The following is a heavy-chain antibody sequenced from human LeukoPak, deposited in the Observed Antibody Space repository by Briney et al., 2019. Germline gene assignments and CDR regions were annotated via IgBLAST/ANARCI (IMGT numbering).Heavy chain of an antibody. J-gene: IGHJ4*02. D-gene: IGHD3-3*01. CDR1: GYTFTSYG. CDR2: IIPIFGTA. CDR3: AHLGFLEWETGFDY. V-gene: IGHV1-69*06. Sequence: SVKVSCKASGYTFTSYGISWVRQAPGQGLEWMGGIIPIFGTANYAQKFQGRVTITADKSTSTAYMELSSLRSEDTAVYYCAHLGFLEWETGFDYWGQGTLVTVSS.